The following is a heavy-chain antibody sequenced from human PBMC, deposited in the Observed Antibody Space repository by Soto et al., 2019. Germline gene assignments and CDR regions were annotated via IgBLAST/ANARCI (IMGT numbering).Heavy chain of an antibody. J-gene: IGHJ4*02. Sequence: EVQLVESGGGLVQPGGSLRLSCAASGFTFSDHHMDWVRQAPGKGLEWVGRARNKANRYYTEYAASVRGRFTISRDDSKNSLYLQMNSLKTEDTAVYYCASITMLPGVKFDYWGLGTLVTVSS. CDR2: ARNKANRYYT. CDR3: ASITMLPGVKFDY. D-gene: IGHD3-10*01. V-gene: IGHV3-72*01. CDR1: GFTFSDHH.